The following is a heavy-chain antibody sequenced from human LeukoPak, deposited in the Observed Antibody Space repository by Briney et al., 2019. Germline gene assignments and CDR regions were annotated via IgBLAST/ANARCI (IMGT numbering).Heavy chain of an antibody. D-gene: IGHD7-27*01. J-gene: IGHJ3*02. Sequence: ASVKVSCKASGYTFTDYFIHWVRQAPGQGLEWMGWIGPKSGDTSYSQKFQGRVTVTRDTSINTAYMELSRLGSDDTAVYYCGRNRLGKALDMWGQGTMVTVSS. CDR2: IGPKSGDT. CDR1: GYTFTDYF. V-gene: IGHV1-2*02. CDR3: GRNRLGKALDM.